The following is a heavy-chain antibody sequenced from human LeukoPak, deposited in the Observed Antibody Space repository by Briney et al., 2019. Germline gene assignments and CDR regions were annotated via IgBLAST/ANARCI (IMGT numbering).Heavy chain of an antibody. J-gene: IGHJ3*02. CDR1: GFTFSSYG. CDR3: AGPPDDSSGYYGYDAFDI. D-gene: IGHD3-22*01. Sequence: PGGSLRLSCAASGFTFSSYGMHWVRQAPGKGLEWVAFIRYDGSNKYYADSVKGRFTISRDNSKNTLYLQMNSLRAEDTAVYYCAGPPDDSSGYYGYDAFDIWGQGTMVTVSS. CDR2: IRYDGSNK. V-gene: IGHV3-30*02.